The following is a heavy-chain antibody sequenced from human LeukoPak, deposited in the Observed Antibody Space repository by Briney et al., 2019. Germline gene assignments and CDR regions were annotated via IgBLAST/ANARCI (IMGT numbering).Heavy chain of an antibody. CDR3: ARWSGSVTARNYYYYMDV. Sequence: SETLSLTCTVSGGSVRRGNYYWTWIRQPAGSGLEWIGRIYTSGTTDYNPSLRTRVTISVDASRNQFSLDLSSVTAADTAVYYCARWSGSVTARNYYYYMDVWGEGTTVTVSS. CDR1: GGSVRRGNYY. CDR2: IYTSGTT. V-gene: IGHV4-61*02. D-gene: IGHD6-6*01. J-gene: IGHJ6*03.